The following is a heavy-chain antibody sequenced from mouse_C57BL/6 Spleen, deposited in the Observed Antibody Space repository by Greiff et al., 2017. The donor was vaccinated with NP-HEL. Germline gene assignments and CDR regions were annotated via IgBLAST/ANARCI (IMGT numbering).Heavy chain of an antibody. J-gene: IGHJ4*01. CDR3: ARRIGSSSFYYAMDY. CDR2: ISGGGGNT. CDR1: GFTFSSYT. Sequence: EVKVVESGGGLVKPGGSLKLSCAASGFTFSSYTMSWVRQTPEKRLEWVATISGGGGNTYYPDSVKGRFTISRDNAKNTLYLQMSSLRSEDTALYYCARRIGSSSFYYAMDYWGQGTSVTVSS. D-gene: IGHD1-1*01. V-gene: IGHV5-9*01.